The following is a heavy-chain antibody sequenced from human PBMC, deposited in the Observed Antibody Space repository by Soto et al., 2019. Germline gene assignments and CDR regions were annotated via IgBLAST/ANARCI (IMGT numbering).Heavy chain of an antibody. CDR1: GFTFSSYA. CDR2: IRDDGSKK. V-gene: IGHV3-7*03. Sequence: GGSLRLSCAASGFTFSSYAMSWVRQAPGKGLEWVSNIRDDGSKKYYVDSVRGRFTISRDNAEKSLYLQMNSLRAEDTAAYYCARPGPGYGFDYWGQGTPVTVSS. J-gene: IGHJ4*02. D-gene: IGHD5-18*01. CDR3: ARPGPGYGFDY.